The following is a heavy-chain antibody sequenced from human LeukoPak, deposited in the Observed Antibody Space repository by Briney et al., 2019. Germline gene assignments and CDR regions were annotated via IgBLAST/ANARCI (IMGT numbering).Heavy chain of an antibody. CDR1: GGYIVSYY. Sequence: SETLSLTCTVSGGYIVSYYWGWLRQPPGKGLAFIGYIYYTGTTNYNPSLKSRVTISVDTSKNQFSLKLTSVTDADTAMYYCAREGGNSVYDYWGQGTLVTVSS. D-gene: IGHD4-23*01. V-gene: IGHV4-59*01. CDR3: AREGGNSVYDY. CDR2: IYYTGTT. J-gene: IGHJ4*02.